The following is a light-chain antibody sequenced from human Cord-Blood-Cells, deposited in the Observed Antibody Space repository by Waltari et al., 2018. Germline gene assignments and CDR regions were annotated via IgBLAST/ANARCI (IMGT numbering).Light chain of an antibody. CDR1: PSVSSSY. J-gene: IGKJ1*01. CDR3: QQYGSSPPWT. V-gene: IGKV3-20*01. Sequence: EIVLTQSPGTLSLSPGERATLSCRARPSVSSSYLAWYQQKPSQAPRLLIYCASSRATGIPDRFSGSGSGTDVTLTISRLEPEDFAVYYCQQYGSSPPWTFGQGTKVEIK. CDR2: CAS.